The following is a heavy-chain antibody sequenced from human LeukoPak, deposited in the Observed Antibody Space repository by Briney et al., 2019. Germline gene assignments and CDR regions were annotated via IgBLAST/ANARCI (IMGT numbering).Heavy chain of an antibody. CDR1: GYSFTSYW. J-gene: IGHJ6*03. CDR2: IYPGDSDT. V-gene: IGHV5-51*01. CDR3: ARLESLDIVVVPAAMNYYMDV. Sequence: GESLKISCKGSGYSFTSYWIGWVRQMPGKGLEWMGIIYPGDSDTRYSPSFQGQVTISADKSISTAYLQWSSLKASDTAMYYCARLESLDIVVVPAAMNYYMDVWDKGTTVTVSS. D-gene: IGHD2-2*03.